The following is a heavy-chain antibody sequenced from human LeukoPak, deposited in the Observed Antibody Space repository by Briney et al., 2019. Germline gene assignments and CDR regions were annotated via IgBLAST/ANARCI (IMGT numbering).Heavy chain of an antibody. Sequence: SETLSLTCTVSGGSISSYYWSWIRQPPGKGLEWIGYIYYSGSTNYNPSLKSRVTISVDTSKNQFSLKLGSVTAADTAVYYCARAHYYDTGYRFDPWGQGTLVTVSS. CDR2: IYYSGST. J-gene: IGHJ5*02. CDR3: ARAHYYDTGYRFDP. V-gene: IGHV4-59*01. D-gene: IGHD3-22*01. CDR1: GGSISSYY.